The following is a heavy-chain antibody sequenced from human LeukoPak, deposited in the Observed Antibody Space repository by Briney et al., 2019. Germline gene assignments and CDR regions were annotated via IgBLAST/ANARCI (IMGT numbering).Heavy chain of an antibody. D-gene: IGHD4-11*01. J-gene: IGHJ6*03. CDR2: IKTDGSIT. Sequence: PGGSLRLSCAASGFSFSVYWMHWVRQAPGKGPVWVSRIKTDGSITDYADFVKGRFTISRDNAKNTLYLQMNSLRAEDTAVYYCARVDYRGGGYFMDVWGRGTPVTVSS. V-gene: IGHV3-74*01. CDR3: ARVDYRGGGYFMDV. CDR1: GFSFSVYW.